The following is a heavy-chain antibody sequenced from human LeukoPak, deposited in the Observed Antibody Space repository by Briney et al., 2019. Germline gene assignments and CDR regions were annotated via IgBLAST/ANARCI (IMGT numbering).Heavy chain of an antibody. V-gene: IGHV4-4*02. Sequence: SETLSLTCAVSGGSISSSNWWSWVRQPPGKGLEWIGEIYHSGSTNYNPSLKSRVTISVDKSKNQFSLKLSSVTAADTAVYYCAREGYYYDSSGYYVAFDIWGQGTMVTVSS. D-gene: IGHD3-22*01. CDR1: GGSISSSNW. CDR3: AREGYYYDSSGYYVAFDI. CDR2: IYHSGST. J-gene: IGHJ3*02.